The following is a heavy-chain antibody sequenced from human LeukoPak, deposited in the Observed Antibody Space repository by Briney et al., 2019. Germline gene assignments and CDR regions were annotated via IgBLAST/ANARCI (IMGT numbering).Heavy chain of an antibody. Sequence: TETLSLTCTVSGGSISSYYWGWIRQAPGKGLDWIGSVYYSGSTYYSLSLKSRVTISVDRSRNQFSLKLSSVTAADTALYYCARHYYGSGSYSDYWGQGTLVTVRS. V-gene: IGHV4-59*04. CDR2: VYYSGST. D-gene: IGHD3-10*01. CDR1: GGSISSYY. J-gene: IGHJ4*02. CDR3: ARHYYGSGSYSDY.